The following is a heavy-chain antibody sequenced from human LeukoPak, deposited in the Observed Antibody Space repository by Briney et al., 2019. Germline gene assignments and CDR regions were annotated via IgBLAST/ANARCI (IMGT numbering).Heavy chain of an antibody. CDR2: IYYSGSI. CDR1: GGSISSSSYY. D-gene: IGHD3-9*01. V-gene: IGHV4-39*07. CDR3: ARGYFDWLLQPFDY. Sequence: SETLFLTCTVSGGSISSSSYYWGWIRQPPGKGLEWIGSIYYSGSIYYNPSLKSRVTISVDTSKNQFSLKLSSVTAADTAVYYCARGYFDWLLQPFDYWGQGTLVTVSS. J-gene: IGHJ4*02.